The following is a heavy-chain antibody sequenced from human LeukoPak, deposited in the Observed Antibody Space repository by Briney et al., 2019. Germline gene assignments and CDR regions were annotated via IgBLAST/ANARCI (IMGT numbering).Heavy chain of an antibody. V-gene: IGHV1-46*01. CDR2: INPSGGST. D-gene: IGHD6-13*01. CDR1: GYTFTTYY. CDR3: ARDGGIAAAGTAFDI. Sequence: ASVKVSCKASGYTFTTYYMHWVRQAPGQGLEWMGIINPSGGSTSNAQKFQGRVTMTRDMSTSTVYMELSSLRSEDTAVYYCARDGGIAAAGTAFDIWGQGTMVTVSS. J-gene: IGHJ3*02.